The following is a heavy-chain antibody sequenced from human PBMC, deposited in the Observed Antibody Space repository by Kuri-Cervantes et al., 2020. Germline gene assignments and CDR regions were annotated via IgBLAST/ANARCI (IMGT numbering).Heavy chain of an antibody. CDR1: GFTFDDYA. CDR3: VRDVIYSSSFHGFDN. CDR2: ISWNSGSI. D-gene: IGHD6-6*01. V-gene: IGHV3-9*01. J-gene: IGHJ4*02. Sequence: GGSLRLSCAASGFTFDDYAMHWVRQAPGKGLEWVSGISWNSGSIGYADSVKGRFTISRDNAKNSLYLQMNSLRGDDTALYYCVRDVIYSSSFHGFDNWGLGTLVTVSS.